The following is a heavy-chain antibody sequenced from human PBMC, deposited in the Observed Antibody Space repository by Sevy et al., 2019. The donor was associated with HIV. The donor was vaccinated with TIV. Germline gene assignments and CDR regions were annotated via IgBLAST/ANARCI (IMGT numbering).Heavy chain of an antibody. CDR1: GFTFSSYG. CDR3: ARVPFTMIVVITFYYFDY. Sequence: GGCLRLSCAASGFTFSSYGMHWVRQAPGKGLEWVAVIWYDGSNKYYADSVKGRFTISRDNSKNTLYLQMNSLRAEDTAVYYCARVPFTMIVVITFYYFDYWGQGTLVSVSS. D-gene: IGHD3-22*01. CDR2: IWYDGSNK. J-gene: IGHJ4*02. V-gene: IGHV3-33*01.